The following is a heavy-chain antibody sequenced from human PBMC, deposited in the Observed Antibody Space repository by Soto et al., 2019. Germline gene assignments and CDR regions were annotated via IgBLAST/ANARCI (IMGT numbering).Heavy chain of an antibody. Sequence: PSETLSLTCTVSGGSISSSSYYWGWIRQPPGKGLEWIGSIYYSGSTYYNPSLKSRVTISVDTSKNQFSLKLSSVTAADTAVYYCARLGYSSSSWFSSYYYYMDVWGKGTTVTVSS. CDR1: GGSISSSSYY. V-gene: IGHV4-39*01. D-gene: IGHD6-6*01. J-gene: IGHJ6*03. CDR3: ARLGYSSSSWFSSYYYYMDV. CDR2: IYYSGST.